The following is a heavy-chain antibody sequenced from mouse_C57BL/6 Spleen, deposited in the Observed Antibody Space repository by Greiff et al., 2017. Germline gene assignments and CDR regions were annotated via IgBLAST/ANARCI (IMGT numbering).Heavy chain of an antibody. CDR1: GFNIKDYY. V-gene: IGHV14-1*01. D-gene: IGHD1-1*01. CDR2: IDPEDGDT. Sequence: VQLKQSGAELVRPGASVKLSCTASGFNIKDYYMHWVKQRPEQGLEWIGRIDPEDGDTEYAPKFQGKATMTADTSSNTAYLQLSSLTSEDTAVYYCTTYYGSSFYAMDYWGQGTSVTVSS. CDR3: TTYYGSSFYAMDY. J-gene: IGHJ4*01.